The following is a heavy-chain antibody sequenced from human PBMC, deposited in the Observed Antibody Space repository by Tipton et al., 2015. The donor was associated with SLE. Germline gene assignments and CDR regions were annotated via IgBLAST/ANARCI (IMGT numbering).Heavy chain of an antibody. CDR1: GFTFGDYA. CDR3: TRDRLAGSSVGSRSFDY. D-gene: IGHD6-6*01. J-gene: IGHJ4*02. Sequence: SLRLSCAASGFTFGDYAMSWVRQAPGKGLEWVGFIRSKAYGGTTEYAASVKGRFTISRDDSKSIAYLQMNSLKTEDTAVYYCTRDRLAGSSVGSRSFDYWGQGTLVTVSS. V-gene: IGHV3-49*04. CDR2: IRSKAYGGTT.